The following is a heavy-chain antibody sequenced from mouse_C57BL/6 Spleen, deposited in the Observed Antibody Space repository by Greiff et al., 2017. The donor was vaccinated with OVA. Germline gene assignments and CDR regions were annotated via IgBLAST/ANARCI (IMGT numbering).Heavy chain of an antibody. V-gene: IGHV1-5*01. CDR2: IYPGNSDT. CDR3: TSQRGFYDGYGDYYAMDY. J-gene: IGHJ4*01. CDR1: GYTFTSYW. D-gene: IGHD2-3*01. Sequence: VQLQQSGTVLARPGASVKMSCKTSGYTFTSYWMHWVKQRPGQGLEWIGAIYPGNSDTSYNQKFKGKAKLTAVTSASTAYMELSSLTNEDSAVYYCTSQRGFYDGYGDYYAMDYWGQGTSVTVSS.